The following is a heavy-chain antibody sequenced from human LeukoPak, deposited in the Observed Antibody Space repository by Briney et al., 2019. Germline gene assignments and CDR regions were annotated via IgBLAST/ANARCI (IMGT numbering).Heavy chain of an antibody. J-gene: IGHJ4*02. CDR2: ISPNSGGT. CDR1: GYTFTSYG. CDR3: ASSGALDY. Sequence: ASVKVSCKASGYTFTSYGISWVRQAPGQGLEWMGWISPNSGGTNYAQKFQGRVTMTRDTSISTAYMELSRLRSDDTAVYYCASSGALDYWGQGTLVTVSS. D-gene: IGHD1-26*01. V-gene: IGHV1-2*02.